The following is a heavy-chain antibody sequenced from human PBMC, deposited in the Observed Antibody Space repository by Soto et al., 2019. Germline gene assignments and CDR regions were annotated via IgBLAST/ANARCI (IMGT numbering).Heavy chain of an antibody. CDR3: ANANDDGDLVDY. CDR2: ISYDGSNK. J-gene: IGHJ4*02. D-gene: IGHD4-17*01. CDR1: GFTFSSYG. V-gene: IGHV3-30*18. Sequence: QVQLVESGGGVVQPGRSLRLSCAASGFTFSSYGMHWVRQAPGKGLEWVAVISYDGSNKYYADSVKGRFTISRDNSKNTLYLQMNSLRAEDTAVYYCANANDDGDLVDYWGQGTLVTVSS.